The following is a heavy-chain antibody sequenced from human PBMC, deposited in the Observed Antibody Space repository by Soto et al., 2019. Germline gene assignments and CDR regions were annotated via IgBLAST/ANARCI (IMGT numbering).Heavy chain of an antibody. CDR1: GGTFNSHA. J-gene: IGHJ6*02. D-gene: IGHD6-13*01. V-gene: IGHV1-69*06. Sequence: QLQLVQSGAEVKKPGSSVKVSCKASGGTFNSHAISWVRQAPGQGVEWMGGIIPIFDTPNYAQKFQGRITSTADKSTSTAYIELTSLRHEDTAVYYCARDRSSTWRSAMDVWGQGTTLTVSS. CDR2: IIPIFDTP. CDR3: ARDRSSTWRSAMDV.